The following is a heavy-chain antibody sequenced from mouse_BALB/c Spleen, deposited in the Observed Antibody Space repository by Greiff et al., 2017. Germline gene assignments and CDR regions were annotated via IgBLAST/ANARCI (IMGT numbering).Heavy chain of an antibody. V-gene: IGHV1-4*01. Sequence: VQLQESGAELARPGASVKMSCKASGYTFTSYTMHWVKQRPGQGLEWIGYINPSSGYTNYNQKFKDKATLTADKSSSTAYMQLSSLTSEDSAVYYCANYYRYDEGAWFAYWGQGTLVTVSA. J-gene: IGHJ3*01. D-gene: IGHD2-14*01. CDR2: INPSSGYT. CDR3: ANYYRYDEGAWFAY. CDR1: GYTFTSYT.